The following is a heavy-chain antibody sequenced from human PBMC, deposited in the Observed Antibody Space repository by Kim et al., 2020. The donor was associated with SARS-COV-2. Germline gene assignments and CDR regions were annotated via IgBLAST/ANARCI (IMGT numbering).Heavy chain of an antibody. J-gene: IGHJ4*02. CDR1: GYTFTTYA. CDR2: INTNTGNP. CDR3: ARDIYASGSYPLND. V-gene: IGHV7-4-1*02. Sequence: ASVKVSCKASGYTFTTYAMCWLRQAPGQELEWMGWINTNTGNPSYAQGFTGRFVFSVDTSVSTAYLEISSLKVEDTAVYYRARDIYASGSYPLNDWGQGTRLTAST. D-gene: IGHD3-10*01.